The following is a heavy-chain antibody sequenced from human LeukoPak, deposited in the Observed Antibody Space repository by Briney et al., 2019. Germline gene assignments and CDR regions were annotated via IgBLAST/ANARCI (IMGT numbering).Heavy chain of an antibody. CDR1: GGSISSSSYY. V-gene: IGHV4-39*01. Sequence: PSETLSLTCTVSGGSISSSSYYWGWIRQPPGKGLEWIGSIYYSGSTYYNPSLKSRVTISVDTSKNQFSLKLSSVTAADTAVYYCARRGQTYYDFWSGYPSRKNAFDIWGQGTMVTVS. CDR2: IYYSGST. CDR3: ARRGQTYYDFWSGYPSRKNAFDI. D-gene: IGHD3-3*01. J-gene: IGHJ3*02.